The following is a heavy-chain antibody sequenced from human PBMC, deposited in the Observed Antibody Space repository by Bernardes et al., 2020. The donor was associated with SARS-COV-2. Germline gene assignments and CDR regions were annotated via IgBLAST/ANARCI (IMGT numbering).Heavy chain of an antibody. D-gene: IGHD5-18*01. CDR3: ARAGYSYANKRVALFDY. J-gene: IGHJ4*02. V-gene: IGHV1-18*01. CDR1: GYTFTSYG. CDR2: ISAYNGNT. Sequence: ASVKVSCKASGYTFTSYGISWVRQAPGQGLEWMGWISAYNGNTNYAQKLQGRVTMTTDTSTSTAYMELRSLRSDDTAVYYCARAGYSYANKRVALFDYWGQGTLVTVSS.